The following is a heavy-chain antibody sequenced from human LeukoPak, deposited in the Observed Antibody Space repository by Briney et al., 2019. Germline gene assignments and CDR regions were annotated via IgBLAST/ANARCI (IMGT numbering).Heavy chain of an antibody. CDR1: GGSISTYY. CDR3: ARQREYYESSGYYSFDY. J-gene: IGHJ4*02. D-gene: IGHD3-22*01. CDR2: IYSSGST. V-gene: IGHV4-59*08. Sequence: SETLSLTCTVSGGSISTYYWSWIRQPPGKGLEWIGYIYSSGSTNYNPSLKSRVTISVDTSRNQFSLKLSSVTAADTAVYYCARQREYYESSGYYSFDYWGQGTLVTVSS.